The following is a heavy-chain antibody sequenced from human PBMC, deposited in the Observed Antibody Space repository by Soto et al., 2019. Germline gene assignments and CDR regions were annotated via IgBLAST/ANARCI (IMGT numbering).Heavy chain of an antibody. D-gene: IGHD4-4*01. CDR2: IYYSGST. V-gene: IGHV4-59*01. Sequence: SETLSLTCTVSGGSISSYYWSWIRQPPGKGLEWIGYIYYSGSTNYNPTLKSRVTISVDTSKNQFSLTLSSGTAADAAVSYCSRESNRNYGLYYFDYWGLGALVTVSS. J-gene: IGHJ4*02. CDR3: SRESNRNYGLYYFDY. CDR1: GGSISSYY.